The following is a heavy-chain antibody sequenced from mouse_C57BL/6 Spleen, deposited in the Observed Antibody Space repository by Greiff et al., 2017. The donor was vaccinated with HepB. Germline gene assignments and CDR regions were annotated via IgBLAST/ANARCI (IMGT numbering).Heavy chain of an antibody. V-gene: IGHV1-42*01. J-gene: IGHJ3*01. CDR1: GYSFTGYY. Sequence: VQLQQSGPELVKPGASVKISCKASGYSFTGYYMNWVKQSPEKSLEWIGEINPSTGGTTYNQKFKAKATLTVDKSSSTAYMQLKSLTSEDSAVYYCEPLLRGFAYWGQGTLVTVSA. D-gene: IGHD1-2*01. CDR3: EPLLRGFAY. CDR2: INPSTGGT.